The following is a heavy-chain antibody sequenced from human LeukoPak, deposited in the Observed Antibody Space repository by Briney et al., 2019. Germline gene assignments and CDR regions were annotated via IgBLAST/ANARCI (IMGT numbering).Heavy chain of an antibody. CDR3: ARVPAGVIGMKDAFDI. V-gene: IGHV3-74*01. Sequence: GGSLRLSCAASRFTFSTYWMHWVRQAPGKGLVWVSRIDSDGSSTDYADSVKGRFTISRDNAKNTLYLQMNSLRAEDTAVYYCARVPAGVIGMKDAFDIWGQGTMVTVSS. CDR1: RFTFSTYW. CDR2: IDSDGSST. J-gene: IGHJ3*02. D-gene: IGHD3-16*02.